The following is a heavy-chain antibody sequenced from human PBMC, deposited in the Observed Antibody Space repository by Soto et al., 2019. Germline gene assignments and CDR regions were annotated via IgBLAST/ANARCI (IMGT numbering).Heavy chain of an antibody. CDR1: GYTFTSYG. J-gene: IGHJ6*02. D-gene: IGHD6-19*01. CDR3: ARDGGSGWYVYYGMDV. V-gene: IGHV1-18*01. CDR2: ISAYNGNT. Sequence: GASVKVSCKASGYTFTSYGISWVRQAPGQGLEWMGWISAYNGNTNYAQKLQGRVTMTTDTSTSTAYMELRSLRSDDTAVYYCARDGGSGWYVYYGMDVWGQGTTVTVSS.